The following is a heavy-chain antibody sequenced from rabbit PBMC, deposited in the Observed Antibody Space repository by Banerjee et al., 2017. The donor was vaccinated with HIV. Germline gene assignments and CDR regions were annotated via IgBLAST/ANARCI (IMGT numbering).Heavy chain of an antibody. J-gene: IGHJ3*01. D-gene: IGHD7-1*01. CDR1: GSDISSYS. CDR2: IYGDSSGTT. CDR3: ARDAGGDGYSNDL. Sequence: QSLEESGGDLVKPGASLTLTCTASGSDISSYSMGWVRQAPGKGLEWIACIYGDSSGTTYYASWAKGRFTISKTSSTTVTLQMTSLTAADTATYFCARDAGGDGYSNDLWGQGTLVTVS. V-gene: IGHV1S40*01.